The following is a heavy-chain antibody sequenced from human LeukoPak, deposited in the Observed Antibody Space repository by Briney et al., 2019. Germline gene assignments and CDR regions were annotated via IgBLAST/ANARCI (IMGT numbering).Heavy chain of an antibody. CDR3: ASQANYYDSYYY. J-gene: IGHJ4*02. CDR1: GFTFSSYA. CDR2: ISGSGGST. V-gene: IGHV3-23*01. D-gene: IGHD3-22*01. Sequence: HPGGSLRLSCAASGFTFSSYAMSWVRQAPGKGLEWVSAISGSGGSTYYADSVKGRFTISRDNSKNTLYLQMNSLRAEDTAVYYCASQANYYDSYYYWGQGTLVTVSS.